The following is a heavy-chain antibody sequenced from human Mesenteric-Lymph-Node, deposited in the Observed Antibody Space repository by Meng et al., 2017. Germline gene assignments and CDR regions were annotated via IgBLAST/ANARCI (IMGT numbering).Heavy chain of an antibody. Sequence: GESLKISCAASGFTFSSYGMHWVRQAPGKGLEWVAVIWYDGSNKYYADSVKGRFTISRDNSENTLYLQMNSLRGEDTAVYYCARRMYYYDSSGYPIDYFDYWGQGALVTVSS. J-gene: IGHJ4*02. D-gene: IGHD3-22*01. CDR3: ARRMYYYDSSGYPIDYFDY. CDR1: GFTFSSYG. CDR2: IWYDGSNK. V-gene: IGHV3-33*01.